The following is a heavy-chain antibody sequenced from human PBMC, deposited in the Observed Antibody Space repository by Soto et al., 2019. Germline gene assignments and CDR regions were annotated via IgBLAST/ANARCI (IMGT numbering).Heavy chain of an antibody. V-gene: IGHV3-21*01. CDR3: ARDLKNVKIFEVGY. J-gene: IGHJ4*02. Sequence: GGSLGLSGVGSGFTFSTYSMNWVRQAPGKGLEWVSSIYSSGSYIYYADSVKGRFTISRDNAKNSLYLQMTSLRVEDTAVYYCARDLKNVKIFEVGYWGQGTQVTVSS. CDR2: IYSSGSYI. D-gene: IGHD3-3*01. CDR1: GFTFSTYS.